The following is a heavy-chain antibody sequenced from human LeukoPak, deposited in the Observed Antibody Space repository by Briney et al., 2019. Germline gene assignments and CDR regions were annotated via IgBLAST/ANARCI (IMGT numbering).Heavy chain of an antibody. CDR2: ISSSSSYI. Sequence: PGGSLRLSCAASGSTFSSYDMHWVRQAPGKGLEWVSYISSSSSYIFYADSVKGRFTISRDNAKNSLFLQMNSLRAEDTAVYYCARVALSMGENGFDIWGQGTMVTVSS. CDR1: GSTFSSYD. D-gene: IGHD2/OR15-2a*01. J-gene: IGHJ3*02. CDR3: ARVALSMGENGFDI. V-gene: IGHV3-21*01.